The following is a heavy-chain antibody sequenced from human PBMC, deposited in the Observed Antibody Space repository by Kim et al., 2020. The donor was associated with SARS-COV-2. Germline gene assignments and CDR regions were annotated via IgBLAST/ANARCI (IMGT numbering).Heavy chain of an antibody. D-gene: IGHD2-2*01. V-gene: IGHV3-66*01. CDR2: IYSGGST. CDR1: GFTVSSNY. J-gene: IGHJ6*03. CDR3: ARDADPYCSSTSCYYYYYMDV. Sequence: GGSLRLSCAASGFTVSSNYMSWVRQAPGKGLEWVSVIYSGGSTYYADSVKGSFTISRDNSKNTLYLQMNSLRAEDTAVYYCARDADPYCSSTSCYYYYYMDVWGKGTTVTVS.